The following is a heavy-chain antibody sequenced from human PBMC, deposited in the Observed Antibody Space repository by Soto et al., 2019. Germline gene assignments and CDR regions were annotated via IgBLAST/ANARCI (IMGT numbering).Heavy chain of an antibody. D-gene: IGHD3-22*01. V-gene: IGHV1-3*01. CDR2: INAGNGNT. Sequence: ASVKVSCKASGYTFTSYAMHWVRQAPGQRLEWMGWINAGNGNTKYSQKFQGRVTITRDTSASTAYMELSSLRSDDTAVYYCARGYYYDSSGYHDAFDIWGQGTMVTVSS. CDR3: ARGYYYDSSGYHDAFDI. CDR1: GYTFTSYA. J-gene: IGHJ3*02.